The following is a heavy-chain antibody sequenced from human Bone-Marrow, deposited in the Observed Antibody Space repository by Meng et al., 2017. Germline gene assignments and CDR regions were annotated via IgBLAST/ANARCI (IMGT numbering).Heavy chain of an antibody. Sequence: SETLSLTCTVSGGSISSSSYYWGWIRQPPGKGLEWIGSIYYSGSTYYNPSLKSRVTISVDTSKNQFSLKLSSVTAADTAVYYCARDQVPGLVVAIPHYFDYWGQGTLVTVSS. V-gene: IGHV4-39*07. CDR1: GGSISSSSYY. CDR2: IYYSGST. J-gene: IGHJ4*02. D-gene: IGHD3-22*01. CDR3: ARDQVPGLVVAIPHYFDY.